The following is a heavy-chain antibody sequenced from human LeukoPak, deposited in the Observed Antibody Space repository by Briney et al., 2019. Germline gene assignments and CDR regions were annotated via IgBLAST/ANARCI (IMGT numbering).Heavy chain of an antibody. CDR3: ARNVDYGGNSNWFDP. J-gene: IGHJ5*02. CDR1: GFSLSTSGMC. CDR2: IDWDDDE. D-gene: IGHD4-17*01. Sequence: SGPTLVNPTQTLTLTCTFSGFSLSTSGMCVSWIRQPPGKALEWLARIDWDDDEYYSTSLKTRLTISKDTSKNQVVLTMTNMDPVDTATYYCARNVDYGGNSNWFDPWGQGTLVTVSS. V-gene: IGHV2-70*11.